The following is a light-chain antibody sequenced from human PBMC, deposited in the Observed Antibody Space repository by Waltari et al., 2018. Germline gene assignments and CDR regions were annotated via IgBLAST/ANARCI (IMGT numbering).Light chain of an antibody. Sequence: EIVLTQSPGTLSLSPGERATLSCRASQSVSSIYLAWYQQKPGQTPRLLIYGASSRATGIPDRFSGSGSGTDFTLTISRLEPKDSAVYYCQQYVSSPLTFGGGTKVEIK. J-gene: IGKJ4*01. CDR1: QSVSSIY. CDR2: GAS. CDR3: QQYVSSPLT. V-gene: IGKV3-20*01.